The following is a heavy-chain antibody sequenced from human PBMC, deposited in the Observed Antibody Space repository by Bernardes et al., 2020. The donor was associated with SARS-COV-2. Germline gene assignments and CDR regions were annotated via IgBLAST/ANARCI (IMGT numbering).Heavy chain of an antibody. CDR2: INHNAIA. CDR3: ARGKTRYGYSSSRYGMDV. D-gene: IGHD6-19*01. J-gene: IGHJ6*02. V-gene: IGHV4-39*07. Sequence: SETLSLTCTVSGGSISSSNYYWGWIRQPPGKGLEWIGEINHNAIANYNPALKSRVTLSVDTSKNQFSLKLSSVTAADTAVYYCARGKTRYGYSSSRYGMDVWGQGTTVTVSS. CDR1: GGSISSSNYY.